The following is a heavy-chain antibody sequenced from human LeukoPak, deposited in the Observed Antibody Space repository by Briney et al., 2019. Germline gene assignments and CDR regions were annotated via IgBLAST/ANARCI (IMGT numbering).Heavy chain of an antibody. CDR3: ARESPRGVGNGMDV. CDR1: GFTFSNTN. D-gene: IGHD3-10*01. J-gene: IGHJ6*02. V-gene: IGHV3-21*04. CDR2: ISASSNYI. Sequence: PGGSLRLSCAASGFTFSNTNINWVRQAPGKGVKWVSFISASSNYIYYAASVKGQFTSSRDNAQNSLYLQMNSLRGEDTAVYHCARESPRGVGNGMDVWGQGTTVTVSS.